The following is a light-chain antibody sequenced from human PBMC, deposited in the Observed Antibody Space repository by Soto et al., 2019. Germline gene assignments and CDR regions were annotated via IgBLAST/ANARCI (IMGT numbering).Light chain of an antibody. CDR2: DAS. J-gene: IGKJ4*01. CDR1: QSISSR. CDR3: QQYDSYVT. V-gene: IGKV1-5*01. Sequence: DIQMTLSPSTLSASVGDRVTITCRASQSISSRLAWYQQKPGKAPKLLIYDASSLQSGVPSRFSGRGSGTEFTLTISSLLPDDFATYYCQQYDSYVTFGGGTKVEIK.